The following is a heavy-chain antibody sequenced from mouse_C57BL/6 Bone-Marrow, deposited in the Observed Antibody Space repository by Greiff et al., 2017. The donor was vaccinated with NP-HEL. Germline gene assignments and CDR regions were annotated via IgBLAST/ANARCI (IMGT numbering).Heavy chain of an antibody. V-gene: IGHV1-81*01. CDR2: IYPRSGNT. CDR1: GYTFTSYG. CDR3: AREENGITTVVAHFDY. Sequence: VQLQQSGAELARPGASVKLSCKASGYTFTSYGISWVKQRPGQGLEWIGEIYPRSGNTYYNEKFKGKATLTADKSSSTAYMELRSLTSEDSAVYFCAREENGITTVVAHFDYWGQGTTLTVSS. D-gene: IGHD1-1*01. J-gene: IGHJ2*01.